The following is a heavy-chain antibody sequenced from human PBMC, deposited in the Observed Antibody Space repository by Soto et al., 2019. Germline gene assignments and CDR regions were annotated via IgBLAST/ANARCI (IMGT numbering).Heavy chain of an antibody. CDR3: ARLGGHYDFWRGYYLDY. CDR2: IYPGDSDI. CDR1: GYTFPSSW. V-gene: IGHV5-51*01. D-gene: IGHD3-3*01. Sequence: GESLKISCKGSGYTFPSSWIVWVRQMPGKGLEWMGIIYPGDSDIRYSPSFQGQVTISVDKSIRTADLQWSSLKASDTAMYYWARLGGHYDFWRGYYLDYWGQGIQVTVSS. J-gene: IGHJ4*02.